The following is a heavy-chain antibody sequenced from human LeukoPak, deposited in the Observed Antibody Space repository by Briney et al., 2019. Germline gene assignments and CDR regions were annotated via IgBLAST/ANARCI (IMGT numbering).Heavy chain of an antibody. V-gene: IGHV4-4*02. D-gene: IGHD4-17*01. J-gene: IGHJ4*02. CDR1: GVSISSGYW. Sequence: LSETLSLTCAASGVSISSGYWWSWVRQPPGKGLEWVGECFHSGNTNYNPSLKSRVTISLDKSKNQFSLNLNSLTAADTAVYYCARSAYGFDYWGQGTLVTVSS. CDR3: ARSAYGFDY. CDR2: CFHSGNT.